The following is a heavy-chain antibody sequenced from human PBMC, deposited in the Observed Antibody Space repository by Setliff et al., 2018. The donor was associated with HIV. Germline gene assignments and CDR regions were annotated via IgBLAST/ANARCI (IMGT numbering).Heavy chain of an antibody. Sequence: SETLSLTCTVSGDSISSGSYYWSWIRQPAGEGLEWIGQIHTSGSTYYNPSLKSRLTITQHTSKNHFSLSLRSVTAADTAVYYCARQFWMLTTLYFDSLGPGTLVTVSS. CDR2: IHTSGST. D-gene: IGHD3-16*01. CDR1: GDSISSGSYY. J-gene: IGHJ4*02. V-gene: IGHV4-61*09. CDR3: ARQFWMLTTLYFDS.